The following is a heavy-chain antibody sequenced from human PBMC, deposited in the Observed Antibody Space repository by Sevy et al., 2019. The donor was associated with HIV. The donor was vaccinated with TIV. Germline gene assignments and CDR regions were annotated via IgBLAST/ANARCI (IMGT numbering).Heavy chain of an antibody. CDR1: GFTFSSYN. CDR2: ISSSSTYI. Sequence: GGSLRLSCAASGFTFSSYNMNWVRQAPGKGLEWVSSISSSSTYIYYADSVQGRFTISRDNAKNSLFLQMNSLRAEETAVYHCARDFGPGIAAAPDLWGRGTLVTVSS. J-gene: IGHJ2*01. CDR3: ARDFGPGIAAAPDL. D-gene: IGHD6-13*01. V-gene: IGHV3-21*01.